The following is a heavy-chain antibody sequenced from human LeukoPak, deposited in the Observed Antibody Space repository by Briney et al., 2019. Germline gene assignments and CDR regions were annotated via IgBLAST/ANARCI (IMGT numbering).Heavy chain of an antibody. CDR3: ARDPGTVADPYFDY. V-gene: IGHV3-21*01. D-gene: IGHD6-19*01. CDR2: ISSSSGHI. J-gene: IGHJ4*02. Sequence: PGGSRRLSCAASGFTFSSYNMNWVRQPQGKGLEWVSSISSSSGHIHYADSVKGRFTISRDNANNSLYLQMNSLRDEDTAVYYCARDPGTVADPYFDYWGQGSLVTVSS. CDR1: GFTFSSYN.